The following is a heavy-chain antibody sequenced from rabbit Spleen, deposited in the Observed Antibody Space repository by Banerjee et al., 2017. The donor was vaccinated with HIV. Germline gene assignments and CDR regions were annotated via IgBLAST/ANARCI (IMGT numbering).Heavy chain of an antibody. J-gene: IGHJ6*01. D-gene: IGHD8-1*01. CDR2: ISADDGST. V-gene: IGHV1S45*01. CDR3: ARDAGRSSYYTDRLDL. Sequence: QEQLEESGGDLVKPEGSLTLTCTASGFSFSSGYYMCWVRQAPGKGPEWIACISADDGSTYYASWAKGRFIISKTSSTTVTLQMTSLTAADTATYFCARDAGRSSYYTDRLDLWGPGTLVTV. CDR1: GFSFSSGYY.